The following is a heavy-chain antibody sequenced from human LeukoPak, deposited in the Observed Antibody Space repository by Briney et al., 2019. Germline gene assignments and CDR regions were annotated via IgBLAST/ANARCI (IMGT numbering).Heavy chain of an antibody. CDR1: GGSISSGGYY. D-gene: IGHD1-26*01. CDR3: ARAPYSGSYYGAFDI. V-gene: IGHV4-30-2*01. CDR2: IYHSGST. J-gene: IGHJ3*02. Sequence: SETLSLTCTVSGGSISSGGYYWSWIRQPPGKGLEWIGYIYHSGSTYYNPSLKSRVTISVDRSKNQFSLKLSSVTAADTAVYYCARAPYSGSYYGAFDIWGQGTMVTVSS.